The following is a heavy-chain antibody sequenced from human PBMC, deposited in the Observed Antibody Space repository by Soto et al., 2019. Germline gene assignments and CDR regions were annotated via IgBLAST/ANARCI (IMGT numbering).Heavy chain of an antibody. D-gene: IGHD2-15*01. CDR2: INHSGST. J-gene: IGHJ4*02. CDR1: GGSFSDYY. V-gene: IGHV4-34*01. CDR3: ARVGPYCSGGSCYRLLDY. Sequence: SETLSLTCSVYGGSFSDYYWSWIRQPPGKGLEWIGEINHSGSTNYNPSLKSRVTISVHTSKNQFSLKVSPVTAADTAVYYCARVGPYCSGGSCYRLLDYWGQGTLVTVSS.